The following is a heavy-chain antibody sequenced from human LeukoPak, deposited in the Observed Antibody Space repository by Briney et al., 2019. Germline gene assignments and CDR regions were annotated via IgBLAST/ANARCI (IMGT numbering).Heavy chain of an antibody. CDR1: GESISSHY. CDR3: ARARGGSYYYYMDV. J-gene: IGHJ6*03. CDR2: ITNSGTT. V-gene: IGHV4-59*08. D-gene: IGHD3-10*01. Sequence: SETLSLTCNVSGESISSHYWSWTRQSPGKGLEWIGYITNSGTTKFNPSLKSRVTISRDTSKNQISLRLSSVTAADTAVYYCARARGGSYYYYMDVWGKGTTVTISS.